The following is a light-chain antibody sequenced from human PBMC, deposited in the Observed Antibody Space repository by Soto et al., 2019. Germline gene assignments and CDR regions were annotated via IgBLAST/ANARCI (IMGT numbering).Light chain of an antibody. CDR1: QGISSA. Sequence: AIQLTQSPSSLSASVGDRVTITFRASQGISSALAWYQQKPGEAPKLLIYAASTLHGGVPSRFSGSGSGTDFALTITSLQAEDFATYYCQQLRSYPSTFGGGTKVDIK. CDR2: AAS. J-gene: IGKJ4*01. V-gene: IGKV1-13*02. CDR3: QQLRSYPST.